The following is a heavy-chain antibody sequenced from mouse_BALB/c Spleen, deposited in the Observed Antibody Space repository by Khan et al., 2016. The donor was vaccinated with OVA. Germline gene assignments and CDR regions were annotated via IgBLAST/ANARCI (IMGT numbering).Heavy chain of an antibody. CDR1: GFDFSRYW. CDR3: ARGLRRYYYAMDY. CDR2: INPDSSTI. Sequence: VQLKESGGGLVQPGGSLKLSCAASGFDFSRYWMSWVRQAPGQGLEWIGEINPDSSTINYTPSLKDKFIISRDNAKNTLYLQMSKVRSEDTAIYYCARGLRRYYYAMDYWGQGTSVTVSS. V-gene: IGHV4-1*02. D-gene: IGHD2-2*01. J-gene: IGHJ4*01.